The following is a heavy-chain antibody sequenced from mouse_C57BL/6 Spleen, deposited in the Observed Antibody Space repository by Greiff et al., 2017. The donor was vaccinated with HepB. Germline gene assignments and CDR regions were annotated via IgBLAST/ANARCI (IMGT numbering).Heavy chain of an antibody. CDR3: ARDHADDDFDY. CDR2: ISDGGSYT. D-gene: IGHD2-12*01. CDR1: GFTFSSYA. J-gene: IGHJ2*01. V-gene: IGHV5-4*01. Sequence: DVMLVESGGGLVKPGGSLKLSCAASGFTFSSYAMSWVRQTPEKRLEWVATISDGGSYTYYPDNVKGRFTISRDNAKNNLYLQMSHLKSEDTAMYYCARDHADDDFDYWGQGTTLTVSS.